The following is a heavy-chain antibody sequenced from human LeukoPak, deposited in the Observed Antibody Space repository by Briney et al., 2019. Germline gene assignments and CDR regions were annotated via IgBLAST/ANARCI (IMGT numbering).Heavy chain of an antibody. CDR1: GYTFTSYY. J-gene: IGHJ5*02. CDR2: INPSGGST. V-gene: IGHV1-46*01. Sequence: ASVKVSCKASGYTFTSYYMHWVRQAPGQGLEWMGIINPSGGSTSYAQKFQGRVTMTRDMSTSTVYMELSSLRSEDTAVYYCAREGIAVAGTSFWFDPWSQGTLVTVSS. CDR3: AREGIAVAGTSFWFDP. D-gene: IGHD6-19*01.